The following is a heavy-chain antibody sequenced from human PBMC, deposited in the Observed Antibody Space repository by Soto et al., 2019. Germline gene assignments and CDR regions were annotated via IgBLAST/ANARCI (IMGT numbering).Heavy chain of an antibody. CDR2: ISGSGGST. CDR1: GFTFSSYA. Sequence: PVGSLRLSCAASGFTFSSYAMSWVRQAPGKGLEWVSAISGSGGSTYYADSVKGRFTISRDNSKTTLYLQMNSLRAEDTAVYYYGTDLLSSAAVYYYYYGMDVWGQGTTVTVSS. V-gene: IGHV3-23*01. D-gene: IGHD6-13*01. CDR3: GTDLLSSAAVYYYYYGMDV. J-gene: IGHJ6*02.